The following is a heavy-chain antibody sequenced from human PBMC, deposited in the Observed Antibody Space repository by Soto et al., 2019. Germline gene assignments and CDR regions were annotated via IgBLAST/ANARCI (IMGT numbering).Heavy chain of an antibody. V-gene: IGHV4-30-4*01. CDR2: IYYSGST. Sequence: PSETLSLTCTVSGGSISSGDYYWSWIRQPPGKGLEWIGYIYYSGSTYYNPSLKSRVTISVDTSKNQFSLKLSSVTAADTAVYYCARDSSSLGDYYYYYRMDVWGQGTTVTVSS. D-gene: IGHD6-6*01. CDR3: ARDSSSLGDYYYYYRMDV. CDR1: GGSISSGDYY. J-gene: IGHJ6*02.